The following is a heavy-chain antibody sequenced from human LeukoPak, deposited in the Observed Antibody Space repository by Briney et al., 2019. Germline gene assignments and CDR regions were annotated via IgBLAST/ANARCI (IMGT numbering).Heavy chain of an antibody. D-gene: IGHD4-11*01. V-gene: IGHV1-2*02. J-gene: IGHJ6*03. CDR2: INPDSGGT. Sequence: GASVKVSCKASGYSFTGYYMHWVRQAPGQGLEWMGWINPDSGGTNYAQKFQGRVTMTRDTSITTAYMELSRLTSDDTAVYYCASGYSDYADYYNYYMDAWGKGTTVTVSS. CDR1: GYSFTGYY. CDR3: ASGYSDYADYYNYYMDA.